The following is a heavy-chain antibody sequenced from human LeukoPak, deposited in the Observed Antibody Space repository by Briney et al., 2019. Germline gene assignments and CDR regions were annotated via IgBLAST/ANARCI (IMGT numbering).Heavy chain of an antibody. J-gene: IGHJ4*02. Sequence: AGGSLRLSCAASGFTFSSYSMNWVRQAPGKGLEWVSFISSSSSYIYYADSVKGRFTISRDNDKNSLYLQMNSLRAEDTAVYYCARDLRSSGYYAFDYWGQGTLVTVSS. CDR2: ISSSSSYI. D-gene: IGHD3-22*01. CDR1: GFTFSSYS. V-gene: IGHV3-21*01. CDR3: ARDLRSSGYYAFDY.